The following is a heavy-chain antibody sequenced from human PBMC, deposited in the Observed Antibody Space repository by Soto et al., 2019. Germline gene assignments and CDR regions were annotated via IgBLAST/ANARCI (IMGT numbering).Heavy chain of an antibody. CDR3: AAKKDQKVGGWFDP. D-gene: IGHD2-15*01. V-gene: IGHV4-4*02. Sequence: QVQLQESGPGLVKPSGTLSLTCAVSSGSISSSNWWSWVRQPPGKGLEWIGEIYHSGSTNYNPSLKSRVTISVDKAKNQFSLQLSSVTAADTAVYYCAAKKDQKVGGWFDPWGQGTLVTVSS. CDR2: IYHSGST. J-gene: IGHJ5*02. CDR1: SGSISSSNW.